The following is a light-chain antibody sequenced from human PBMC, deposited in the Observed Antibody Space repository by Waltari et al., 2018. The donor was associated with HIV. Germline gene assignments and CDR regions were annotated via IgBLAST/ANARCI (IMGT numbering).Light chain of an antibody. V-gene: IGLV3-1*01. CDR1: KLGDKY. CDR3: QAWDSSTVV. Sequence: SYELTQPPPVSVSPGQPASITCSGDKLGDKYACWYQQKPGQSPVVVIYQDSKRPSGIPERFSGSNSGNTATLTISGTQAMDEADYYCQAWDSSTVVFGGGTKLTVL. J-gene: IGLJ2*01. CDR2: QDS.